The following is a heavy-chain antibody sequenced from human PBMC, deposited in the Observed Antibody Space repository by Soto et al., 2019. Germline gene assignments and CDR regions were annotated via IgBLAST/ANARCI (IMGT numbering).Heavy chain of an antibody. CDR1: GGSISSGNW. CDR2: IHHSGST. Sequence: QVQLQESGPGLVKPSGTLSLTCAVSGGSISSGNWWSWVRQTPGKGLEWIGEIHHSGSTNYNPSLKSRVTISVDKSKNQFSLKLNSVTAADTAVYHCTRESYEDSGGYYDLDYWGQGTLVTVSS. J-gene: IGHJ4*02. V-gene: IGHV4-4*02. D-gene: IGHD3-22*01. CDR3: TRESYEDSGGYYDLDY.